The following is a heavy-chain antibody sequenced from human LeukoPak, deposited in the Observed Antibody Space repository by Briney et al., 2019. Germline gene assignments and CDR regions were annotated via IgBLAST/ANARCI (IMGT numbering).Heavy chain of an antibody. CDR1: GFTFSRYW. Sequence: GGSLRLSCAASGFTFSRYWLSWVRQAPGKGREWVDNIKKEGSEKYYLDSVKGRFTISRDNAKTSLYLQLNSLRAEDTAVYYCARSTGGDGYAFDIWGQGTMVTVSS. CDR3: ARSTGGDGYAFDI. CDR2: IKKEGSEK. D-gene: IGHD2-21*02. J-gene: IGHJ3*02. V-gene: IGHV3-7*01.